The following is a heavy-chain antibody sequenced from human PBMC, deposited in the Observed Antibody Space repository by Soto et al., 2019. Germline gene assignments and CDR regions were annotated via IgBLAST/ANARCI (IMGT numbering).Heavy chain of an antibody. CDR3: ARGTQIVVVPAAMSRGYYYYGMDV. D-gene: IGHD2-2*01. J-gene: IGHJ6*02. CDR2: IIPIFGTA. V-gene: IGHV1-69*01. CDR1: GGTFSSYA. Sequence: QVQLVQSGAEVKKPGSSVKVSCKASGGTFSSYAISWVRQAPGQGLEWMGGIIPIFGTANYAQKFQGRVTITADECTSTAYMELSSLRSEDTAVYYCARGTQIVVVPAAMSRGYYYYGMDVWGQGTTVTVSS.